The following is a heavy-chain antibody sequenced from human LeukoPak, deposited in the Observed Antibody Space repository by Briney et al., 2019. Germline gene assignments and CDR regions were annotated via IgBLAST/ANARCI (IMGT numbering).Heavy chain of an antibody. J-gene: IGHJ6*02. V-gene: IGHV4-59*01. CDR1: DGSISSYY. D-gene: IGHD2-2*01. CDR3: ARRFYCSSTSCPYGMDV. CDR2: IFYTGST. Sequence: NPSETLSLTCTVPDGSISSYYWSWIRQPPGKGLEWIGHIFYTGSTNYNPSLKSRVTISVDTSKNQFSLRLSSVTAADTAVYYCARRFYCSSTSCPYGMDVWGQGTTVTVSS.